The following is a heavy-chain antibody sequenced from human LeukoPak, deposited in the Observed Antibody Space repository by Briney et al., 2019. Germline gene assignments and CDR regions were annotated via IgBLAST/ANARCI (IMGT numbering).Heavy chain of an antibody. CDR3: ATRDGSPGY. J-gene: IGHJ4*02. D-gene: IGHD5-24*01. CDR1: AFTFSSYW. CDR2: IKQDGSEK. V-gene: IGHV3-7*01. Sequence: GGSLRLSCAASAFTFSSYWMSWVRQAPGKGLEWVANIKQDGSEKYYVDSVKGRFTISRDNAKNSLYLQMNNLRAEDTAVYYCATRDGSPGYWGQGTLVSVSS.